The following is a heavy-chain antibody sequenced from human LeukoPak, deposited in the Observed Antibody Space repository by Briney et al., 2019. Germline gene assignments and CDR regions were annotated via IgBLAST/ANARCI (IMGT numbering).Heavy chain of an antibody. CDR2: ISDSGGST. D-gene: IGHD2-2*02. J-gene: IGHJ4*02. CDR3: AKEGAGYCSSTTCYNDIDY. CDR1: GFTFSTYA. Sequence: GGSLRLSCAASGFTFSTYAMSWVRQAPGKGLEWVSAISDSGGSTYYADSVKGRFTISRDNSKNTLYLQMNSLRAEDTAVYYCAKEGAGYCSSTTCYNDIDYWGQGTLVTVSS. V-gene: IGHV3-23*01.